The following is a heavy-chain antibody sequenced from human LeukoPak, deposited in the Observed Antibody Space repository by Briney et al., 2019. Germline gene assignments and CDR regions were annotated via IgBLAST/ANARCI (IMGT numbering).Heavy chain of an antibody. Sequence: ASVKVSCKASGYTFTSYGISWVRQAPGQGLEWMGWISAYNGNTNYAQKLQGRVTMTTDTSTSTAYMELRSLRSDDTAVYYCAGDRTGTRGSSPGYWGQGTLVTVSS. J-gene: IGHJ4*02. CDR3: AGDRTGTRGSSPGY. CDR1: GYTFTSYG. D-gene: IGHD6-13*01. V-gene: IGHV1-18*01. CDR2: ISAYNGNT.